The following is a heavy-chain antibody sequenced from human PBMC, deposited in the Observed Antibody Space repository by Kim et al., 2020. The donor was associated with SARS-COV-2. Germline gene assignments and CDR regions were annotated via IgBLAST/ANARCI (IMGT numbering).Heavy chain of an antibody. V-gene: IGHV3-48*03. Sequence: GGSLRLSCAASGFTFSSYEMNWVRQAPGKGLEWVSYISSSGSTIYYADSVKGRFTISRDNAKNSLYLQMNSLRAEDTAVYYCARNPHSGYDLYYYYGMDVWGQGTTVTVSS. J-gene: IGHJ6*02. CDR2: ISSSGSTI. CDR3: ARNPHSGYDLYYYYGMDV. D-gene: IGHD5-12*01. CDR1: GFTFSSYE.